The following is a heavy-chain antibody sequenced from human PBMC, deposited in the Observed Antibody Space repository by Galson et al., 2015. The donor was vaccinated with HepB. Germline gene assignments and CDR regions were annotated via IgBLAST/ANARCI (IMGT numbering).Heavy chain of an antibody. CDR1: GFAFSSYS. Sequence: SLRLSCAASGFAFSSYSMNWVRRAPGKGLEWVSTISSGSRNIYDADYVKGRFTISRDSAKNSLYLQMNSLRAEDTAVYYCARTYYYDSGSYGMDVWGQGTTVTVSS. D-gene: IGHD3-10*01. V-gene: IGHV3-21*01. CDR2: ISSGSRNI. CDR3: ARTYYYDSGSYGMDV. J-gene: IGHJ6*02.